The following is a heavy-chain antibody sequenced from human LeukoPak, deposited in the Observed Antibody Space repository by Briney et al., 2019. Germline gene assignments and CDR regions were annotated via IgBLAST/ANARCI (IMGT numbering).Heavy chain of an antibody. V-gene: IGHV3-48*03. CDR3: AREESYFGDYEY. J-gene: IGHJ4*02. Sequence: PGGSLRLSCAASGFTFSSYEMNWVRQAPGKGLGGVSYISSSGSTIYYADSVKGRFTISRDNAKNSLYLQMNSLRAEDTAVYYCAREESYFGDYEYWGQGTLVTVSS. CDR1: GFTFSSYE. D-gene: IGHD4-17*01. CDR2: ISSSGSTI.